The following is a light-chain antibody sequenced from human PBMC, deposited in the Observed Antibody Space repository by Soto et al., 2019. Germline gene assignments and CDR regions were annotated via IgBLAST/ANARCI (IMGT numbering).Light chain of an antibody. V-gene: IGKV1-39*01. CDR2: GAT. CDR3: EQCYSTPYT. J-gene: IGKJ2*01. CDR1: QTVESY. Sequence: DIQMTQSPSSLSASIGDRVTITCRASQTVESYLNWYQHKPGKAPQLLISGATTLRGGVPSRFSGRASGPDFTLTISSLQPEDVATYYCEQCYSTPYTFGQGTKL.